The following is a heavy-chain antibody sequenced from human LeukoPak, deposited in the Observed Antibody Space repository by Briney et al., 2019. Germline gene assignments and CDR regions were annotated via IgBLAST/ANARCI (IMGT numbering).Heavy chain of an antibody. CDR1: GFTFSDYY. CDR3: AGGGSYYLRP. J-gene: IGHJ5*02. Sequence: GGSLRLSCAASGFTFSDYYMSWIRQAPGKGLEWVSYISDSGSAISYADSVRGRFTISRDNAKNSLYLQVNSLRAEDTAVYYCAGGGSYYLRPWGQGTLVTVSS. D-gene: IGHD1-26*01. CDR2: ISDSGSAI. V-gene: IGHV3-11*01.